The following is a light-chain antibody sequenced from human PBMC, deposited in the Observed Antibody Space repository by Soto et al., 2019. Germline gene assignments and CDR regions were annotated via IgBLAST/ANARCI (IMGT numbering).Light chain of an antibody. CDR2: DAS. V-gene: IGKV3-20*01. CDR3: QHYRDSPAFS. J-gene: IGKJ2*03. Sequence: EIVLTQSPGTLSLSPGDRATLSCRASQSVSRSHLAWYQQRPGQAPRLLIYDASSKATGIADRFSGSGSGTDFTLTISRLEPGDFAVYFCQHYRDSPAFSFGQGTKLEIK. CDR1: QSVSRSH.